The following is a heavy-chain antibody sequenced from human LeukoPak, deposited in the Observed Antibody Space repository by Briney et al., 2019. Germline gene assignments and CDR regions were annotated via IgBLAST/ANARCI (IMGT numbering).Heavy chain of an antibody. D-gene: IGHD2-2*01. J-gene: IGHJ5*02. CDR3: ARGPHGELLFWESQWFDP. V-gene: IGHV4-39*07. CDR1: GDSISSSSYY. CDR2: TFYSGSS. Sequence: PSETLSLTCTVSGDSISSSSYYWDWIRQPPGKGLEWIGSTFYSGSSYYNPSLKSRVTISVDTSKNQFSLKLSSVTAADTAVYYCARGPHGELLFWESQWFDPWGQGTLVTVSS.